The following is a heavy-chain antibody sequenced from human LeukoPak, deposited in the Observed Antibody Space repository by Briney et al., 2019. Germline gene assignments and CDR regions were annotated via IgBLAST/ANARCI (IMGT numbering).Heavy chain of an antibody. V-gene: IGHV3-23*01. J-gene: IGHJ1*01. D-gene: IGHD6-13*01. CDR1: GFTFSSYA. CDR3: AKVCYSGYSSSWYDRADCN. Sequence: GGSLRLSCAASGFTFSSYAMSWVRQAPGKGLEWVSAIIGSGGRTYYADSVKGRFTISRDNSKNTLYLQMNSLRSEDTAVYYCAKVCYSGYSSSWYDRADCNWGQGTLVTVSS. CDR2: IIGSGGRT.